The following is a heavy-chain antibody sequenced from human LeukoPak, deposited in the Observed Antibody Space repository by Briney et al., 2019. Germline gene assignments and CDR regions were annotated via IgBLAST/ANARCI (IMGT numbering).Heavy chain of an antibody. D-gene: IGHD2-21*01. J-gene: IGHJ6*02. V-gene: IGHV3-74*01. CDR1: GFIFSHYW. CDR2: INCDGCST. Sequence: GGSVRLSCAASGFIFSHYWVHWVRRARGQGRVWISRINCDGCSTHYADAVRGRFTMSRDNAENRVHLQMESLRAEDTAVYYCARVEGILQYYYFMDVWGQGTTATV. CDR3: ARVEGILQYYYFMDV.